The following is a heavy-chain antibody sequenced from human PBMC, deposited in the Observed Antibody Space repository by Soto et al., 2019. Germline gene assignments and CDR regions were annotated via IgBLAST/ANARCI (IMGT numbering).Heavy chain of an antibody. D-gene: IGHD5-18*01. CDR3: ARDPRGYSYPPDY. CDR1: GFTFSTHG. J-gene: IGHJ4*02. Sequence: QVQLVESGGGVVQPGRSLRLSCAASGFTFSTHGMHWVRQAPGKGLEWVAVMWYDGSNKYYADSVKGRFSISRVNSKNTLYLEMNSLRAEDTAVYYCARDPRGYSYPPDYWGQGTLVTVSS. CDR2: MWYDGSNK. V-gene: IGHV3-33*01.